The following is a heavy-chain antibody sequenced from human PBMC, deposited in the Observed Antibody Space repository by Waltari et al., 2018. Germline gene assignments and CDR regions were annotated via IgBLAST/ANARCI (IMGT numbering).Heavy chain of an antibody. Sequence: QVQLVQSGAEVKKPGSSVKVSCKASGGTFSSYAISWVRQAPGQGLEWMGGVSPIFGTANDAQKFQGRVTITADESTSTAYMELSSLRSEDTAVYYCARDNPQSGYSSSWSPRYFDYWGQGTLVTVSS. CDR2: VSPIFGTA. D-gene: IGHD6-13*01. CDR1: GGTFSSYA. CDR3: ARDNPQSGYSSSWSPRYFDY. V-gene: IGHV1-69*01. J-gene: IGHJ4*02.